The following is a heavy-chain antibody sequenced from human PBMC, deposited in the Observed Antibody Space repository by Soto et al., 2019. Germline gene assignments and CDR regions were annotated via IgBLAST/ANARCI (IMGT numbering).Heavy chain of an antibody. V-gene: IGHV3-33*01. CDR3: ASSKRTPMLPTYYYGMDV. J-gene: IGHJ6*02. CDR2: IWNDGSNK. Sequence: QVQLVESGGGVVQPGRSLRLSCAASGFTFSSYGMHWVRQAPGKGLEWVAVIWNDGSNKYDADSVKGRFTISRDTSKITQLLQMNSLRSEDTAVDYCASSKRTPMLPTYYYGMDVWGHGTTVTVSS. D-gene: IGHD2-15*01. CDR1: GFTFSSYG.